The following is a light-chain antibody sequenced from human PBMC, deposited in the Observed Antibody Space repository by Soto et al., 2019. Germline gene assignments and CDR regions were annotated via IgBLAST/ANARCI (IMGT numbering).Light chain of an antibody. CDR2: QVS. J-gene: IGLJ1*01. CDR1: SSDFGTYNL. CDR3: SSYTSSNTFYV. V-gene: IGLV2-14*02. Sequence: QSALTQPASVSGSPGQSITISCTGKSSDFGTYNLVSWYQHHPGKAPKLMIYQVSNRPSGVSNRFSGSKSGNTASLTISGLQAEDEADYYCSSYTSSNTFYVFGTGTKLTVL.